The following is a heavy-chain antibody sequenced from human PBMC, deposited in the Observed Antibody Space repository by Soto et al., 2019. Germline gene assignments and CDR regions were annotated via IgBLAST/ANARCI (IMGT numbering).Heavy chain of an antibody. CDR2: IWYDGSNK. CDR3: ARGEGFYDFWSGYYPY. D-gene: IGHD3-3*01. J-gene: IGHJ4*02. CDR1: GFTFSSYG. Sequence: QVQLVESGGGVVQPGRSLRLSCAASGFTFSSYGMHWVRQAPGKGLEWVAVIWYDGSNKYYADSVKGRFTISRDNSKNTLYLQMNSLRAVDTAVYYCARGEGFYDFWSGYYPYWGQGTLVTVSS. V-gene: IGHV3-33*01.